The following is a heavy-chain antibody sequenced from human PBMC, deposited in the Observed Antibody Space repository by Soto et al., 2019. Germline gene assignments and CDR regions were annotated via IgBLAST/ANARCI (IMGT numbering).Heavy chain of an antibody. J-gene: IGHJ4*02. D-gene: IGHD2-15*01. CDR2: IIPIFGTP. CDR1: GGTFSSYA. CDR3: VRFRGLFLWWLLLNF. V-gene: IGHV1-69*05. Sequence: QVQLVQSGAEVKKPGSSVKVSCKASGGTFSSYASSWVRQAPGQGLEWMGGIIPIFGTPNYAEKFQGRVTIRSYQSVRISHMERSLLSSEVWAVFYFVRFRGLFLWWLLLNFWVLGTLVT.